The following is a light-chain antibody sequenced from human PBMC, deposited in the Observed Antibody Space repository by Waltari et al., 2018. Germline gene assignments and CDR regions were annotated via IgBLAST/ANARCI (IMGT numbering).Light chain of an antibody. CDR2: AVV. Sequence: SALPQPASVSGSPGQSITISCTGTRSDFSLLAHVSWYQQRPGKFPRLIIYAVVKRPSGVLHRFSGSMSGYTATLTISGLQAEDEADYYCCSYASSDTYVFGSGTTVTVL. J-gene: IGLJ1*01. CDR1: RSDFSLLAH. V-gene: IGLV2-14*03. CDR3: CSYASSDTYV.